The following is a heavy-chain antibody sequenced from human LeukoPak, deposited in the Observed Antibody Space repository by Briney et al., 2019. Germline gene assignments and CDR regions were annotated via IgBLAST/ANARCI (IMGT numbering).Heavy chain of an antibody. D-gene: IGHD1-26*01. CDR3: ARDLTGSYQRVGAFDI. V-gene: IGHV4-59*12. CDR2: IYYSGST. J-gene: IGHJ3*02. Sequence: SETLSLTCTGSGGSMSCYYWSWIRQPPGKGLEGIGYIYYSGSTNYNPSLKSRVTISGDTSKNQFSLKLSSVTDADTAVYYCARDLTGSYQRVGAFDIWGQGTMVTVSS. CDR1: GGSMSCYY.